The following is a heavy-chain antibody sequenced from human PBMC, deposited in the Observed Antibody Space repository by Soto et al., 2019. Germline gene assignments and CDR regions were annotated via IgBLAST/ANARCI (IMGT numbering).Heavy chain of an antibody. CDR2: FSLSGTT. V-gene: IGHV4-4*07. J-gene: IGHJ4*02. D-gene: IGHD2-8*02. Sequence: SETLSLTCTVSGASITGTSYWSWIRQPAGKGLEWIGRFSLSGTTNYNPSLRSRVTMSADVSKNRFSLRLTSVTAADTALYYCARGMTPPGAPAWYYFDSWGQGTLVTVSS. CDR3: ARGMTPPGAPAWYYFDS. CDR1: GASITGTSY.